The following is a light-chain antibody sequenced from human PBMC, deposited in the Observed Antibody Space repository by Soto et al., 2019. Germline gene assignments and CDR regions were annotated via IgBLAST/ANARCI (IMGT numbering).Light chain of an antibody. Sequence: EIVLTQSPGTLSLSPWERATLSCRASQSVSSSYLAWYQQKPGQAPRLLIYDASNRATGIPARFSGSGSGTDFTLTISSLEPEDFAVYYCHQYDNWPKTFGQGTRLEIK. V-gene: IGKV3-20*01. CDR2: DAS. CDR3: HQYDNWPKT. J-gene: IGKJ5*01. CDR1: QSVSSSY.